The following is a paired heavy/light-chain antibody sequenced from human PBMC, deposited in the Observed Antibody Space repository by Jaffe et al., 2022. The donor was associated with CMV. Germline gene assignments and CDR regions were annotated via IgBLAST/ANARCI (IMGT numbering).Light chain of an antibody. V-gene: IGKV3D-7*01. J-gene: IGKJ1*01. CDR2: GAS. Sequence: EIVMTQSPATLSLSPGERATLSCRASQSVSSSYLSWYQQKPGQAPRLLIYGASTRATGIPARFSGSGSGTDFTLTISSLQPEDFAVYYCQQDYNLPTFGQGTKVEIK. CDR1: QSVSSSY. CDR3: QQDYNLPT.
Heavy chain of an antibody. CDR3: ARSLRHFDWLLVDY. Sequence: QVTLRESGPALVKPTQTLTLTCTFSGFSLSTSGMCVSWIRQPPGKALEWLARIDWDDDKYYSTSLKTRLTISKDTSKNQVVLTMTNMDPVDTATYYCARSLRHFDWLLVDYWGQGTLVTVSS. CDR1: GFSLSTSGMC. J-gene: IGHJ4*02. V-gene: IGHV2-70*15. D-gene: IGHD3-9*01. CDR2: IDWDDDK.